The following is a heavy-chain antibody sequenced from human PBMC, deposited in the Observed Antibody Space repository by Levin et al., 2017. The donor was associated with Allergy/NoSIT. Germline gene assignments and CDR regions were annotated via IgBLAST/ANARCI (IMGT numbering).Heavy chain of an antibody. D-gene: IGHD3-9*01. Sequence: GESLKISCEASGFSFNRYAMSWVRQAPGKGLEWVSDINGGGSSFSADSVQGRFTISRDNSKNMLYLQMNSLRPEDTAVYYCAKSSGLRYFDWLAPSYFSMDVWGKGTTVTVSS. CDR1: GFSFNRYA. V-gene: IGHV3-23*01. J-gene: IGHJ6*03. CDR2: INGGGSS. CDR3: AKSSGLRYFDWLAPSYFSMDV.